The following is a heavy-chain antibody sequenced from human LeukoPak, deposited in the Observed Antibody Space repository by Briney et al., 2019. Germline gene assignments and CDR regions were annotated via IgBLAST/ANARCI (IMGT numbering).Heavy chain of an antibody. D-gene: IGHD3-22*01. J-gene: IGHJ4*02. CDR3: AKFQRYYYDSSYEFDY. CDR2: ISDSGSST. CDR1: GFTFSSYA. V-gene: IGHV3-23*01. Sequence: PGGSLRLSCAASGFTFSSYAMSWVRQAPGKGLEWVSTISDSGSSTYYTDSVKGRFTFSRDNSKNTLHLQMNSLRAEDTAVYYCAKFQRYYYDSSYEFDYWGQGTLVTVSS.